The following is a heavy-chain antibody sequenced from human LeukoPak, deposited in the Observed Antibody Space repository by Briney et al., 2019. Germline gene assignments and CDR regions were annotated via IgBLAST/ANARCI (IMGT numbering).Heavy chain of an antibody. V-gene: IGHV4-34*01. CDR2: INHSGYT. Sequence: SETLSLTCAVSGVPFSNYYWSWVRQSPRQGLEWIGEINHSGYTNYNPSLKSRVTMSIDTSKNQFYLMVTSVTVADTGVYYCTRAVAGHPDWGQGTLVTVSS. J-gene: IGHJ4*02. CDR1: GVPFSNYY. CDR3: TRAVAGHPD. D-gene: IGHD6-19*01.